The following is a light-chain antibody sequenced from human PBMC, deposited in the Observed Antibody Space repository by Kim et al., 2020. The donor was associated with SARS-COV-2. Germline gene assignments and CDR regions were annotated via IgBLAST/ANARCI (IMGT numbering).Light chain of an antibody. Sequence: ELTQPPSASGTPGQRVTISCSGSSSNIGSNYVYWYQQLPGTAPKLLIYSNNQRPSGVPDRFSGSKSGTSASLAISGLRSEDEADYYCAAWDDSLSGWVFGGGTQLTVL. J-gene: IGLJ3*02. CDR1: SSNIGSNY. V-gene: IGLV1-47*02. CDR3: AAWDDSLSGWV. CDR2: SNN.